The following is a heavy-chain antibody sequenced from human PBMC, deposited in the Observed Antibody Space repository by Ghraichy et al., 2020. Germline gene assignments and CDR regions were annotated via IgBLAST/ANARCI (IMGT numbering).Heavy chain of an antibody. CDR1: GDSVSSNSAD. CDR2: TYYRSKCSN. V-gene: IGHV6-1*01. J-gene: IGHJ4*02. Sequence: SQTLSLTYAISGDSVSSNSADWNWIRPSPSKGLEWLGRTYYRSKCSNNYAVSVKSRVTISPDTSKNQFSLQLNSVTPEDTAVYYCVRFTTGDYTYWGQGTLVTVSS. CDR3: VRFTTGDYTY. D-gene: IGHD1-1*01.